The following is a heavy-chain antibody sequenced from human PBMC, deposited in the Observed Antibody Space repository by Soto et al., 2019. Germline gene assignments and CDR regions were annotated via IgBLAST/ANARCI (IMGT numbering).Heavy chain of an antibody. D-gene: IGHD4-4*01. CDR1: GFTFSSYA. J-gene: IGHJ4*02. Sequence: PGGSLRLSCAASGFTFSSYAMSWVRQAPGKGLEWVSAISGSGGSTYYADPVKGRFTISRDNSKNTLYLQMNSLRAEDTAVYYCAKDLDDFGYSNPVGYWGQGTLVTVSS. V-gene: IGHV3-23*01. CDR3: AKDLDDFGYSNPVGY. CDR2: ISGSGGST.